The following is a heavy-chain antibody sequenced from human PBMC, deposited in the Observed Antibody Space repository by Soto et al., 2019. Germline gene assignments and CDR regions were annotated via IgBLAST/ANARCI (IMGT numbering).Heavy chain of an antibody. V-gene: IGHV4-39*01. J-gene: IGHJ5*02. CDR1: GDSISTSTYF. Sequence: QLQLQESGPGLVKPSETLSLTCTVSGDSISTSTYFWGWIRQPPGKGLEWIGSIFYSGSTYYNPPLKSRVTISVDTSKNQFSLKLSSVTVADTAIYYCARVVGDYVSVSCFDPWGQGTLVTVSS. CDR3: ARVVGDYVSVSCFDP. D-gene: IGHD4-17*01. CDR2: IFYSGST.